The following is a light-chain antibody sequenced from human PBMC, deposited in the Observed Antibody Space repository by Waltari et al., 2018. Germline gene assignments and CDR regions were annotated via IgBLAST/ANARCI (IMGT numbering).Light chain of an antibody. V-gene: IGKV2-28*01. CDR2: FGS. CDR3: MQSLQNSVT. J-gene: IGKJ5*01. CDR1: QSLQHRNGYNY. Sequence: DILMTQSPVSLSVPPGEPASISCTSSQSLQHRNGYNYLDGYLQKHGLSPRLLIYFGSYRACGVPYRVRGSGSGTEFTLRISRVEAEDVGVYYCMQSLQNSVTFGQGTRLEIK.